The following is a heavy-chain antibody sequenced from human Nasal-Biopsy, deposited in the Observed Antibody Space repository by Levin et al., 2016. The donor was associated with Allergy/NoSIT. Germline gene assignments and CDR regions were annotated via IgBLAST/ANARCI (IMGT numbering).Heavy chain of an antibody. J-gene: IGHJ6*02. CDR1: GYTFTTYD. CDR2: MNPNNGNT. D-gene: IGHD3-3*01. V-gene: IGHV1-8*01. CDR3: ARLSDPPWSAGVVPAAWFIYGMDA. Sequence: ASVKVSCKASGYTFTTYDIYWVRQAAGQGLEWMGWMNPNNGNTGYAQNFQGRVTMTRDTSITTAYMELSSLRPEDTAMYYCARLSDPPWSAGVVPAAWFIYGMDAWGQGTTVTVSS.